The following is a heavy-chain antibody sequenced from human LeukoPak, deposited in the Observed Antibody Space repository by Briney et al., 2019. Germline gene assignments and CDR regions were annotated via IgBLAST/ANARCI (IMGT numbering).Heavy chain of an antibody. CDR1: GFTFSSYS. J-gene: IGHJ4*02. CDR2: ISSSSSYI. Sequence: GGSLRISCAASGFTFSSYSMNWVRQAPGKGLEWVSSISSSSSYIYYADSVKGRFTISRDSAKNSLYLQMNSLRAEDTAVYYCARDVDIVATIVADYWGQGTLVTVSS. V-gene: IGHV3-21*01. CDR3: ARDVDIVATIVADY. D-gene: IGHD5-12*01.